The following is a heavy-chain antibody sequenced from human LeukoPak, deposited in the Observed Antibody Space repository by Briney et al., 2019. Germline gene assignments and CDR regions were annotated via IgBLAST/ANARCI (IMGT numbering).Heavy chain of an antibody. CDR1: GYSFPNYW. CDR3: ARHSATRGSGYNGVGY. J-gene: IGHJ4*02. CDR2: IYPDDSDT. D-gene: IGHD5-24*01. Sequence: GESLKISCQGSGYSFPNYWIGWVRQMPGKGLEWMGIIYPDDSDTRYSPSFQGQVTISVDKSIGTAYLQWSSLKASDTAMYYCARHSATRGSGYNGVGYWGQGTLVTVSS. V-gene: IGHV5-51*01.